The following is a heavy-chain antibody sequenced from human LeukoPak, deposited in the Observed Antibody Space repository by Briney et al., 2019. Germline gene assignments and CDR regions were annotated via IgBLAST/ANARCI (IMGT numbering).Heavy chain of an antibody. Sequence: SETLSLTCTVSGGSVSSSIYYWGWIRQPPGKGLEWIGSIYYSGSTSYNPSLKSRVTISVDTSKNQFSLQLSSVTAADTAVYYCAREDPQTTVPEGMDVWGQGTTVTVSS. CDR3: AREDPQTTVPEGMDV. V-gene: IGHV4-39*07. D-gene: IGHD4-17*01. CDR2: IYYSGST. J-gene: IGHJ6*02. CDR1: GGSVSSSIYY.